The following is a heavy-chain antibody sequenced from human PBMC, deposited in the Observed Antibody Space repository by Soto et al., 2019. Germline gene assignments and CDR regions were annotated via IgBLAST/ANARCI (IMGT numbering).Heavy chain of an antibody. CDR1: GFTLSTYS. J-gene: IGHJ6*02. D-gene: IGHD3-10*02. V-gene: IGHV3-48*02. CDR2: ISGSSNTI. CDR3: APVFDLQYRMHV. Sequence: EVQLVESGGGLIQRGGSLRLSCAASGFTLSTYSLNWVRQAPRKGLEWLSYISGSSNTIYYADSVKSRFTISRDNAKNSLYLQTNSLRDEYADLSFCAPVFDLQYRMHVWGQGTTVTVSS.